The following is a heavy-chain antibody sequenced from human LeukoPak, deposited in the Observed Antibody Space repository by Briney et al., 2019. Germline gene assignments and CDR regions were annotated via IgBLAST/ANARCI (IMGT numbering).Heavy chain of an antibody. CDR3: ARQGSGSYSPDAFDI. J-gene: IGHJ3*02. CDR2: IYPGDSDT. CDR1: GYSFTSCW. Sequence: GESLKISCKGSGYSFTSCWIGWVRQMPGKGLEWMGIIYPGDSDTRYSPSFQGQVTISADKSISTAYLQWSSLKASHTAMYYGARQGSGSYSPDAFDIWGQGTMVTVSS. V-gene: IGHV5-51*01. D-gene: IGHD3-10*01.